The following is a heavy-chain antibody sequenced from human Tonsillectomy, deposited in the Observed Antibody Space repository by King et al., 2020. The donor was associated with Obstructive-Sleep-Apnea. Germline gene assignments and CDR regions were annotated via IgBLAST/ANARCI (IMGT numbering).Heavy chain of an antibody. V-gene: IGHV3-66*04. J-gene: IGHJ6*02. D-gene: IGHD3-22*01. CDR2: IYTSGYT. Sequence: VQLVESGGGLVQPGGSLRLSCAASGFTVSSNYMSWVRQAPGKGLEGGSIIYTSGYTNYPDSVTGRFSISRDSSKNTLYLQMNSLIAEDTAEYYCVGQSSGCYYYSMDVAGQGTTVTVSS. CDR1: GFTVSSNY. CDR3: VGQSSGCYYYSMDV.